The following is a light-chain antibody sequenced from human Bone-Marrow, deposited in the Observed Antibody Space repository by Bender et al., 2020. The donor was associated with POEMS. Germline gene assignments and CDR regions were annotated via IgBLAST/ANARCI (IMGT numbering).Light chain of an antibody. CDR3: QSYDSSLSAWV. CDR1: SSDVCAHNY. CDR2: EVN. Sequence: QSALTQPPSAPGSPGQSVTISCTGTSSDVCAHNYVSWYQQHPGKAPKRLIYEVNKRPSGVPDRVPGSKSGNAASLAVSGLQAQDEANYYCQSYDSSLSAWVFGGGTKLTVL. V-gene: IGLV2-8*01. J-gene: IGLJ3*02.